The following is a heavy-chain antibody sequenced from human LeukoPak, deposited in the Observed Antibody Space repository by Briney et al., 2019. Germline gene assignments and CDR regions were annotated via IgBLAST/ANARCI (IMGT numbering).Heavy chain of an antibody. CDR2: IYYSGST. V-gene: IGHV4-59*01. CDR1: GGSISSYY. D-gene: IGHD3-10*01. CDR3: ARAYGSGSSPLSYYYMDV. Sequence: SETLSLTCTVSGGSISSYYWSWIRQPPGKGLEWSGYIYYSGSTNYNPSLKRRVTISVDTSKNQFSLKLSSVTAADTAVYYCARAYGSGSSPLSYYYMDVWGKGTTVTIPS. J-gene: IGHJ6*03.